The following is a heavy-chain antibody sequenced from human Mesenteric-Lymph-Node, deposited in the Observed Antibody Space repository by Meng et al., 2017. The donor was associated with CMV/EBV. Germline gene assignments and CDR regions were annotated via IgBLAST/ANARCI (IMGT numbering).Heavy chain of an antibody. Sequence: SETLSLTCTVSGGSISSGGYYWNWIRQHPGKGLELIGYIYYSGSTYYNPSLKSRVTISIDTSKNQFSLKLSSVTAADTAVYYCARDTYFYHSNGYKGLAFDIWGQGTMVTVSS. V-gene: IGHV4-31*03. CDR2: IYYSGST. CDR1: GGSISSGGYY. CDR3: ARDTYFYHSNGYKGLAFDI. J-gene: IGHJ3*02. D-gene: IGHD3-22*01.